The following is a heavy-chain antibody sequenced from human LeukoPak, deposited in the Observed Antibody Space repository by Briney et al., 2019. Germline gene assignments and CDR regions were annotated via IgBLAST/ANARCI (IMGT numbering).Heavy chain of an antibody. CDR3: APNWFDP. V-gene: IGHV3-74*01. J-gene: IGHJ5*02. Sequence: HPGGSLRLSCAASGFTFSNYWMHWVRQAPGKGLVWVSRIKSDGSSTNYAGSKKRRSTITRDNAKTTPYLQMTSLRAEDTAVYYCAPNWFDPWGQGTLVTVSS. CDR2: IKSDGSST. CDR1: GFTFSNYW.